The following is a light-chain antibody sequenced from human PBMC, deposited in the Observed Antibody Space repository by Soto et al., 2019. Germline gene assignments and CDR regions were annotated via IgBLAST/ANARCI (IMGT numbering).Light chain of an antibody. CDR2: DAS. J-gene: IGKJ4*01. CDR3: QQHSNWPLT. V-gene: IGKV3-11*01. CDR1: QSVSSS. Sequence: EIVLIQSPATLSLSPGASATLSCRASQSVSSSLAWYQQNPGQAPRLLIFDASNRATGIPVRFSGSGSGTDFTLTISSLEPEDFTVYYCQQHSNWPLTVGGGTKVDIK.